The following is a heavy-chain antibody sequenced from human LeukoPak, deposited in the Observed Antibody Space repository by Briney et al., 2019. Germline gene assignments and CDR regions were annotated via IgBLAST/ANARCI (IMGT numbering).Heavy chain of an antibody. Sequence: GGSLRLSCADSGFTFSSYAMHWVRQAPGKGLEYVSAISSNGGSTYYANSVKGRFTISRDNSKNTLYLQMGSLRAEDMAVYYCARAPAYYDFWSGYSTYYFDYWGQGTLVTVSS. V-gene: IGHV3-64*01. D-gene: IGHD3-3*01. J-gene: IGHJ4*02. CDR2: ISSNGGST. CDR1: GFTFSSYA. CDR3: ARAPAYYDFWSGYSTYYFDY.